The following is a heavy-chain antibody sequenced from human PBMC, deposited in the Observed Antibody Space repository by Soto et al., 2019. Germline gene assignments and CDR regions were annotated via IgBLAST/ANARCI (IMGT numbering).Heavy chain of an antibody. V-gene: IGHV4-30-4*01. CDR2: IYYSGST. J-gene: IGHJ6*02. Sequence: PSETLSLTCTVSGGSISSGDYYWSWIRQPPGKGLEWIGYIYYSGSTYYNPSLKSRVTISVDTSKNQFSLKLSSVTAADTAVYYCARAADYYDSSGYYYYYGMDVWGQGTTVTVSS. CDR3: ARAADYYDSSGYYYYYGMDV. D-gene: IGHD3-22*01. CDR1: GGSISSGDYY.